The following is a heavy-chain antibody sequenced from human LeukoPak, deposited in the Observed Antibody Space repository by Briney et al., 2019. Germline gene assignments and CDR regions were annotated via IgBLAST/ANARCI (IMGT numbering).Heavy chain of an antibody. CDR3: ASDIVATSGDF. CDR1: GFTFSDYY. V-gene: IGHV3-11*01. Sequence: GGSLRLSCAASGFTFSDYYMSWIRQAPGKGLEWVAYITSSGDDIYYADSVKGRFTISRDNAKNALFLRMSSLRVEDTATYYCASDIVATSGDFWGQGTLVSVPS. CDR2: ITSSGDDI. D-gene: IGHD5-12*01. J-gene: IGHJ4*02.